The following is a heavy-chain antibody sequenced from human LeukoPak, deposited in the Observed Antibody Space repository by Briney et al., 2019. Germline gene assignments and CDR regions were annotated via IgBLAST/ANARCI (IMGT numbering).Heavy chain of an antibody. D-gene: IGHD3-10*01. Sequence: PSETLSLTCTVSGGSISNYYWSWIRQAPGRGLEWIGYIYYSGSTNYNPSLKSRVTISVDTSKNQFSLKLSSVTAADTAVYYCARVGTYGSGSYLSWLDYWDQGTLVTVSS. J-gene: IGHJ4*02. CDR1: GGSISNYY. V-gene: IGHV4-59*01. CDR2: IYYSGST. CDR3: ARVGTYGSGSYLSWLDY.